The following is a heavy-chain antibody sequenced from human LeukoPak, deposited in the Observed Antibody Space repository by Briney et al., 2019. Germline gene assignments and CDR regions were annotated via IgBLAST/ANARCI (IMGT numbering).Heavy chain of an antibody. Sequence: SETLSLTCTVSGGSISNSYWSWIRQPPGKGLEWIGYIYYIGSTNYNPSLKSRVTISVDTSKNQFSLKLSSVTAADTAVYYCARDGSSSWYYGYYGMDVWGQGTTVTVSS. CDR2: IYYIGST. D-gene: IGHD6-13*01. V-gene: IGHV4-59*01. CDR1: GGSISNSY. CDR3: ARDGSSSWYYGYYGMDV. J-gene: IGHJ6*02.